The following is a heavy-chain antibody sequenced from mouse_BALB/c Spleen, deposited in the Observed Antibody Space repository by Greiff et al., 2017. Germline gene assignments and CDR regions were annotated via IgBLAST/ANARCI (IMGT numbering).Heavy chain of an antibody. D-gene: IGHD2-4*01. CDR2: ISYDGSN. Sequence: ESGPGLVKPSQSLSLTCSVTGYSITSGYYWNWIRQFPGNILEWMGYISYDGSNNYNPSLKNRISITRDTSKNQFFLKLNSVTTEDTATYYCAREGSSYYDYDDVDYYAMDYWGQGTSVTVSS. CDR1: GYSITSGYY. J-gene: IGHJ4*01. CDR3: AREGSSYYDYDDVDYYAMDY. V-gene: IGHV3-6*02.